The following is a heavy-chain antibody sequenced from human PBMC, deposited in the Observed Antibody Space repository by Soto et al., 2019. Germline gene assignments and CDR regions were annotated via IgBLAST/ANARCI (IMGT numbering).Heavy chain of an antibody. CDR1: GGSFSGYY. D-gene: IGHD3-10*01. Sequence: PSETLSLTCAVVGGSFSGYYWSRIRQPQGKGLEWIGEINHSGSTNYNPSLKSRVTISVDTSKNQFSLKLSSVTAADTAVYYCARGSLLWFGELYDYYYYGMDVWGQGTTVTVSS. J-gene: IGHJ6*02. CDR3: ARGSLLWFGELYDYYYYGMDV. V-gene: IGHV4-34*01. CDR2: INHSGST.